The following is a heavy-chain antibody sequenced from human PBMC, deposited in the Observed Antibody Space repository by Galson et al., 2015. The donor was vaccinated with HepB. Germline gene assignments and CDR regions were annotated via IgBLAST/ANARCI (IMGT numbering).Heavy chain of an antibody. CDR1: GFSLSTSTVG. D-gene: IGHD1-20*01. V-gene: IGHV2-5*01. Sequence: PSLVKPTQTLTLTCTFSGFSLSTSTVGVGWIRQPPGKALEWLALINGNDDKRYSPSLKRRLTITKDTSKRQVVLTMTNMDPVDTATYYCAHRRQVITKEFDSRGQGTLVTVSS. CDR2: INGNDDK. J-gene: IGHJ4*02. CDR3: AHRRQVITKEFDS.